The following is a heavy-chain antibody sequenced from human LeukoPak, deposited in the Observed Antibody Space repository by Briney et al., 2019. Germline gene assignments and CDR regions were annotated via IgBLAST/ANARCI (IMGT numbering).Heavy chain of an antibody. CDR1: GFTFRGYA. Sequence: GGSLRLSCAASGFTFRGYAMTWVRQAPGKGLEWVSAISGNGFSTYYADSVKGRFTIPRDNSKNMLYLQMNSLRAEDTAVYYCAKVLVMATHYYYHGLDVWGPGTTVAVSS. V-gene: IGHV3-23*01. D-gene: IGHD5-12*01. J-gene: IGHJ6*02. CDR2: ISGNGFST. CDR3: AKVLVMATHYYYHGLDV.